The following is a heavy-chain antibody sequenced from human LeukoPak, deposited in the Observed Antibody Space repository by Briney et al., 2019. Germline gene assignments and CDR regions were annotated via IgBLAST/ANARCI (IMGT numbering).Heavy chain of an antibody. D-gene: IGHD6-19*01. CDR1: GGSISSHY. V-gene: IGHV4-59*08. CDR2: IYYSGST. J-gene: IGHJ4*02. CDR3: ARQAAVALYDY. Sequence: SETLSLTCTVSGGSISSHYWSWIRQPPGKGLEWIGYIYYSGSTNYNPSLKSRVTISVDTSKNQFSLKLSSVTAADTAVYYCARQAAVALYDYWGQGTLVTVSS.